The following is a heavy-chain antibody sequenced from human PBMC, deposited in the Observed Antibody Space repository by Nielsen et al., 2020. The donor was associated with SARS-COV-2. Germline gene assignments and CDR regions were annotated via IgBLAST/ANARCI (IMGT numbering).Heavy chain of an antibody. Sequence: GESLKISCAASGFTITNYWMHWVRQAPGKGLVWVSRISSDGSSTRYADSVKGRFTISRDNSKNTLYLQLNSLRAEDTAVFYCAKISGSQRHYFDFWGQGALVTVSS. V-gene: IGHV3-74*01. D-gene: IGHD1-26*01. CDR3: AKISGSQRHYFDF. CDR2: ISSDGSST. J-gene: IGHJ4*02. CDR1: GFTITNYW.